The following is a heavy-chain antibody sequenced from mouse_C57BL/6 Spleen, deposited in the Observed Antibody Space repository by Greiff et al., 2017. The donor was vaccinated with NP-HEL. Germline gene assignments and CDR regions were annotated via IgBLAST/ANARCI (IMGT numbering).Heavy chain of an antibody. J-gene: IGHJ3*01. D-gene: IGHD2-3*01. Sequence: VQLVESGPGLVQPSQSLSITCTVSGFSLTSYGVHWVRQSPGKGLEWLGVIWSGGSTDYNAAFISRLSISKDNSKSQVFFKMNSLQADDTAIYYCARSHDGYYSAWFAYWGQGTLVTVSA. V-gene: IGHV2-2*01. CDR1: GFSLTSYG. CDR3: ARSHDGYYSAWFAY. CDR2: IWSGGST.